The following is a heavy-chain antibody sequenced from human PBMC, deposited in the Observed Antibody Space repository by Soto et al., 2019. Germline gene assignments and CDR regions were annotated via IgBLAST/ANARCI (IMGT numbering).Heavy chain of an antibody. CDR2: ISYSGRT. CDR3: ARRRASDYGGNHHPYYFDR. CDR1: GAAIITDNYF. Sequence: KTSETLSLTCTVSGAAIITDNYFFFCIRQSPRVGLELIGSISYSGRTYDNPSLQSRVTISIDASKNQFSLKLTSVTTADTAVYYCARRRASDYGGNHHPYYFDRWGQGALVTSPQ. J-gene: IGHJ4*02. V-gene: IGHV4-39*01. D-gene: IGHD4-17*01.